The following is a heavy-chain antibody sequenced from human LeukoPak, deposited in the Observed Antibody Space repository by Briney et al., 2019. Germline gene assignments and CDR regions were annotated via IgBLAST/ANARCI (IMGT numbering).Heavy chain of an antibody. Sequence: QSGGSLRLSCVASGFTFSSYAMNWVRQAPGKGLEWVSVFSGSGGNTYYADSVKGRFTTSRDISKNTLYLQMNSLRAEDTAVYYCAKDDSSGYYYLRYFDYWGQGTLVTVSS. CDR3: AKDDSSGYYYLRYFDY. D-gene: IGHD3-22*01. J-gene: IGHJ4*02. V-gene: IGHV3-23*01. CDR1: GFTFSSYA. CDR2: FSGSGGNT.